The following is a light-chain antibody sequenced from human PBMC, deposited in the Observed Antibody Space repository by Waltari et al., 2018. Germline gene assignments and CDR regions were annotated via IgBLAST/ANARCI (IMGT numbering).Light chain of an antibody. V-gene: IGLV1-44*01. CDR2: RSD. CDR1: ASNIGSNI. J-gene: IGLJ3*02. CDR3: AAWDDSLNGHWV. Sequence: QSVLTQPPSASGTPGQRVTLSCSGCASNIGSNIVHWYQQLPGKAPTLLIYRSDQRPSGVPDRFSGSKSGTSASLAISGLQSADEADYYCAAWDDSLNGHWVFGGGTKVAVL.